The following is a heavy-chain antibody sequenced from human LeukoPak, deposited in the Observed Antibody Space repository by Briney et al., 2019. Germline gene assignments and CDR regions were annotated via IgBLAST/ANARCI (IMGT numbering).Heavy chain of an antibody. CDR3: ARDIREVGATHYFDY. CDR2: IHYSGST. D-gene: IGHD1-26*01. J-gene: IGHJ4*02. V-gene: IGHV4-59*01. Sequence: SETLSLTCTVSGFSITSYYWSWIRQPPGKGLEWIGLIHYSGSTTYNPSLKSRVTMSVDTSKNQFSLQLRSVTAADTALYYCARDIREVGATHYFDYWSQGTLVTVTS. CDR1: GFSITSYY.